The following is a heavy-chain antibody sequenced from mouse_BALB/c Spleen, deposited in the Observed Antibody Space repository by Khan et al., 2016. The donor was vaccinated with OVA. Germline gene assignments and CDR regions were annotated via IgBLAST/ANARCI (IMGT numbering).Heavy chain of an antibody. CDR2: ISYSGST. CDR1: GYSITSNYA. CDR3: ARQNYYGYALDY. V-gene: IGHV3-2*02. D-gene: IGHD1-1*01. J-gene: IGHJ4*01. Sequence: EVQLQESGPGLVKPSQSLSLTCTVTGYSITSNYAWSWIRQFPGNKLEWMGYISYSGSTNYNPSLKSRISVTRDTSENPFFLQLNSVTTEDTAKYLCARQNYYGYALDYWGQGTSVTVSS.